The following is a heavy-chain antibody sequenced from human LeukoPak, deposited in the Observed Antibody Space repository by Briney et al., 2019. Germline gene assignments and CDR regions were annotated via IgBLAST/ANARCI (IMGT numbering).Heavy chain of an antibody. CDR1: GFTFSSYS. D-gene: IGHD1-26*01. Sequence: GGSLRLSCAASGFTFSSYSMNWVRQAPGKGLEWVSSISSSSSYIYYADSVKGRFTISRDNVKNSLYLQMNSLRAEDTAVYYCARATKWELLDYWGQGTLVTVSS. J-gene: IGHJ4*02. V-gene: IGHV3-21*01. CDR2: ISSSSSYI. CDR3: ARATKWELLDY.